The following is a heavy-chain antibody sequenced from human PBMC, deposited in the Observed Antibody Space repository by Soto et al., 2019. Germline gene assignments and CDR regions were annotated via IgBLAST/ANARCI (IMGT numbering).Heavy chain of an antibody. D-gene: IGHD6-19*01. V-gene: IGHV6-1*01. CDR3: ARDSSSGWYYYYYGMDV. Sequence: SQTLSLTCVISGDSVSSNSAAWNWIRQSPSRGLEWLGRTYYRSKWYNDYAVSVKSLITINPDTSKNQFSLQLNSVTPEDTAVYYCARDSSSGWYYYYYGMDVWGQGTTVTVSS. CDR1: GDSVSSNSAA. CDR2: TYYRSKWYN. J-gene: IGHJ6*02.